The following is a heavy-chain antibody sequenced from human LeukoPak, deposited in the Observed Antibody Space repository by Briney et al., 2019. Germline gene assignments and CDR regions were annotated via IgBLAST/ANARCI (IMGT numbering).Heavy chain of an antibody. D-gene: IGHD6-13*01. CDR2: INPNSGGT. Sequence: GASVKVSCKASGYTFTGYYMHWVRQAPGQGLEWVGWINPNSGGTNYAQKFQGRVTMTRDTSISTAYMELSRLRSDDTAVYYCARDLDNAAALGSHAFDIWGQGTMVTVSS. CDR1: GYTFTGYY. CDR3: ARDLDNAAALGSHAFDI. V-gene: IGHV1-2*02. J-gene: IGHJ3*02.